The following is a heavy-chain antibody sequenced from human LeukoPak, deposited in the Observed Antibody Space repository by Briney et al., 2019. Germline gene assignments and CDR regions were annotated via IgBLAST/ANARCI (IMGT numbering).Heavy chain of an antibody. J-gene: IGHJ5*02. CDR2: IYHSGST. CDR1: GYSISSGYY. CDR3: ARGQARLSWFDP. Sequence: PSETLSLTCTVSGYSISSGYYWGWVRQPPGKGLEWIGGIYHSGSTYYNPSLKSRVTISVDTSKNQFFLKLRSVTAADTAVYYCARGQARLSWFDPWGKGTLVTVSS. D-gene: IGHD6-19*01. V-gene: IGHV4-38-2*02.